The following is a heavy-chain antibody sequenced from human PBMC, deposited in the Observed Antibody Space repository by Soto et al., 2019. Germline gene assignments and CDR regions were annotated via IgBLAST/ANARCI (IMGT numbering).Heavy chain of an antibody. CDR2: TYYRSKWYN. CDR1: GDSVSRNSAG. Sequence: SQTLSLTCVISGDSVSRNSAGWNWIRQSPSRGLEWLGRTYYRSKWYNDYTVSVKSRITINPDTSKNQFSLQLNSVTPEDTAVYYCTGITWFRGMDVWGQGTPVTVSS. CDR3: TGITWFRGMDV. J-gene: IGHJ6*02. V-gene: IGHV6-1*01. D-gene: IGHD3-10*01.